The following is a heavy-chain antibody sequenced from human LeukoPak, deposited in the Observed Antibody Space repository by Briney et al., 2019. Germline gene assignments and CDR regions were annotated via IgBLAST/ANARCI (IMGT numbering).Heavy chain of an antibody. V-gene: IGHV1-2*02. D-gene: IGHD2-15*01. CDR2: INPNSGGT. CDR1: GYTFTGYY. J-gene: IGHJ6*03. Sequence: ASVKVSCKASGYTFTGYYMHWVRQAPGQGLEWMGWINPNSGGTNYAQKFQGRVTITRDTSISTAYMELSRLRSADTAVYYCARDRGASRSGSRTYYYMDVWGKGTTVTVSS. CDR3: ARDRGASRSGSRTYYYMDV.